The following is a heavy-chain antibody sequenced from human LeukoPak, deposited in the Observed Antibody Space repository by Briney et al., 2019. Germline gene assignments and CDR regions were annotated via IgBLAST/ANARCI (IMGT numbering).Heavy chain of an antibody. D-gene: IGHD6-6*01. CDR3: AKPTGYSSSSGPDAFNI. CDR2: IRYDGSNK. CDR1: GFTFNTYG. J-gene: IGHJ3*02. Sequence: QPGGSLRLSCAASGFTFNTYGMHWVRQAPGKGLEWVAFIRYDGSNKHYAASVKGRSTISRDNSKNALYLQMNSLRAEDTAVYYCAKPTGYSSSSGPDAFNIWGQGTMVTVSS. V-gene: IGHV3-30*02.